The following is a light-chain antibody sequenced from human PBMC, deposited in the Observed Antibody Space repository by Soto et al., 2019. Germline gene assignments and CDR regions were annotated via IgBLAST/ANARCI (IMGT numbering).Light chain of an antibody. CDR1: QSFSSNN. CDR3: QQYGRSPFT. Sequence: EIVLTQSPGTLSLSPGGRATLSCRASQSFSSNNVAWYQQRPGQPPRVVIYGASTRATGIPERFSGSGSGTDFTLTISRLEPEDFAVYYCQQYGRSPFTFGPGTKVDIK. V-gene: IGKV3-20*01. J-gene: IGKJ3*01. CDR2: GAS.